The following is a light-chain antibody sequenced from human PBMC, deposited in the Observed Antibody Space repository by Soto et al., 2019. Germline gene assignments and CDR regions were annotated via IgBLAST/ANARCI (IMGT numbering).Light chain of an antibody. V-gene: IGKV1-39*01. CDR3: QQSFSDPPLS. Sequence: DIQLTQSPSSLSASVGDRVTITCRASQSVTTYLNWYQQKPGKAPKLLISAASSLRDGVPSRFSGSGCGTVFTLTINSLHPEDFATYYCQQSFSDPPLSFGGGTRVEVK. J-gene: IGKJ4*01. CDR2: AAS. CDR1: QSVTTY.